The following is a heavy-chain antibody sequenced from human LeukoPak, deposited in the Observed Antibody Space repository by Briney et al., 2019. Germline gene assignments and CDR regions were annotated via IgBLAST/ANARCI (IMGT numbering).Heavy chain of an antibody. D-gene: IGHD2-2*03. CDR1: GFTFSSYA. CDR3: AKQRNGYCSSTSCYANYFDY. Sequence: GGSLRLSCAASGFTFSSYAMSWVRPAPGKGLEWVSALSGSGGSTYYADSVKGRFTISRDNSKNTLYLQMNSLRAEDTAVYYCAKQRNGYCSSTSCYANYFDYWGQGTLVTVSS. J-gene: IGHJ4*02. CDR2: LSGSGGST. V-gene: IGHV3-23*01.